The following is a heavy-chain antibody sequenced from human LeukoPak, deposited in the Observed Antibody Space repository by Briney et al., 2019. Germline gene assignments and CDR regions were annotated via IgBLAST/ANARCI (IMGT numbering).Heavy chain of an antibody. Sequence: SETLSLTCTVSGGSISSSSYYWGWIRQPPGKGLEWIGSIYDSGSTYYNPSLKSRVTISVDTSKNQFSLKLSSVTAADTAVYYCARSRDGYNYRAWAYYFDYWGQGTLVTVSS. D-gene: IGHD5-24*01. CDR3: ARSRDGYNYRAWAYYFDY. J-gene: IGHJ4*02. CDR1: GGSISSSSYY. CDR2: IYDSGST. V-gene: IGHV4-39*01.